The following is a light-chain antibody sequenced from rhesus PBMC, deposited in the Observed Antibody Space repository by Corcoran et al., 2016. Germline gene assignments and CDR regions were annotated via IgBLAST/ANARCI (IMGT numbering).Light chain of an antibody. V-gene: IGKV1-22*01. Sequence: DIQMTQSPSSLSASVGDTVTITCRASQRISSWLAWYQQKPGKAPKLLIYKASRLQSGVPSRLSGSGSGTDCTLTISSLQSEDFATYYCQQYNSSPFTFGPGTKLDIK. J-gene: IGKJ3*01. CDR2: KAS. CDR1: QRISSW. CDR3: QQYNSSPFT.